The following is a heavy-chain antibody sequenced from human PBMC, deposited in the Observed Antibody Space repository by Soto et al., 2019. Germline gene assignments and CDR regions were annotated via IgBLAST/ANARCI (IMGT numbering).Heavy chain of an antibody. D-gene: IGHD3-3*01. Sequence: EAQLVESGGGFVQPGRSLRLSCAGSGFIFDDFAIYWVRQAPGKGLEWVSGISWNSDSIGYVDSVKGRFTISRDNAKNSLYLQMNSLRVEDTALYYCTKVGGLYDFWSGPLHFDLWGQGTLVTVSS. J-gene: IGHJ4*02. CDR2: ISWNSDSI. CDR3: TKVGGLYDFWSGPLHFDL. CDR1: GFIFDDFA. V-gene: IGHV3-9*01.